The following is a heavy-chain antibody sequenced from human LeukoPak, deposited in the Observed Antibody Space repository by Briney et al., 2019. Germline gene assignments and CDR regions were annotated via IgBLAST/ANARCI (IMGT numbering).Heavy chain of an antibody. CDR2: IYYSGST. J-gene: IGHJ3*02. Sequence: SETLSLTCTVSGGSISSSSYYWGWIRQPPGKGLEWIGYIYYSGSTNYNPSLKSRVTISVDTSKNQFSLKLSSVTAADTAVYYCASLGVTTIFGVVIGNDAFDIWGQGTMVTVSS. CDR3: ASLGVTTIFGVVIGNDAFDI. D-gene: IGHD3-3*01. CDR1: GGSISSSSYY. V-gene: IGHV4-61*05.